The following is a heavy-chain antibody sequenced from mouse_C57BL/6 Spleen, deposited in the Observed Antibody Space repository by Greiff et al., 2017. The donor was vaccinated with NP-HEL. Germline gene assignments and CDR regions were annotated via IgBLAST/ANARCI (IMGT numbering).Heavy chain of an antibody. CDR3: ARRGYDYDGYAMDY. V-gene: IGHV1-55*01. Sequence: QVQLQQPGAELVKPGASVKMSCKASGYTFTSYWITWVKQRPGQGLEWIEDIYPGSGSTNYNEKFKSKATLTVDTSSSTAYMQLSSLTSEDSAVYYCARRGYDYDGYAMDYWGQGTSVTVSS. J-gene: IGHJ4*01. D-gene: IGHD2-4*01. CDR1: GYTFTSYW. CDR2: IYPGSGST.